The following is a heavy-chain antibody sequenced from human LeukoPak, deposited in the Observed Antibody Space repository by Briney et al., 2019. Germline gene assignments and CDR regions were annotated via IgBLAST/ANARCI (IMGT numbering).Heavy chain of an antibody. CDR2: INSRSSTI. D-gene: IGHD3-9*01. Sequence: GGSLRLSCAASRFTFSNYGVNWVRQAPGKGLEWVSYINSRSSTIYYADSVRGRFTISRDNAKNSLYLQMNSLRVEDTAVYYCVRGLGTGSYWGQGTLVTVSP. V-gene: IGHV3-48*01. CDR3: VRGLGTGSY. J-gene: IGHJ4*02. CDR1: RFTFSNYG.